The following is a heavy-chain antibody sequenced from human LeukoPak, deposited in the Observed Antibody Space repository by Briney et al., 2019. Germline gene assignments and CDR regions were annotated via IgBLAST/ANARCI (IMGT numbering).Heavy chain of an antibody. V-gene: IGHV4-4*02. CDR1: GGSISSTNW. CDR3: ARVEWLTNYYYYGMDV. D-gene: IGHD3-3*01. Sequence: PSGTLSLTCAVSGGSISSTNWWSWVRQPPGKGLEWIGEIYHSGSTNYNPSLKSRVTISVDKSKNQFSLKLSSVTAADTAVYYCARVEWLTNYYYYGMDVWGQGTTVTVSS. J-gene: IGHJ6*02. CDR2: IYHSGST.